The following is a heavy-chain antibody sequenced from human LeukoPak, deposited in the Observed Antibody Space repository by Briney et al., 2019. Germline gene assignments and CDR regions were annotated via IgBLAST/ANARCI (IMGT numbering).Heavy chain of an antibody. D-gene: IGHD2-2*01. CDR1: GGTFSSYA. J-gene: IGHJ4*02. V-gene: IGHV1-69*13. Sequence: SVKVSCKTSGGTFSSYAISWVRQAPGQGLEWMGGIIPIFGTANYAQKFQGRVTITADESTSTAYMELSSLRSEDTAVYYCARVDVRDVVVPAAFTGAPDYWGQGTLVTVSS. CDR2: IIPIFGTA. CDR3: ARVDVRDVVVPAAFTGAPDY.